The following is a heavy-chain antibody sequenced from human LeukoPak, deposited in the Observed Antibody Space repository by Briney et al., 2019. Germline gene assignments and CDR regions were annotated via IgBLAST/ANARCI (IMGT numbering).Heavy chain of an antibody. D-gene: IGHD3-3*01. V-gene: IGHV4-4*02. CDR2: IYHSGST. CDR3: ARGANYDFWSGYYPDAFDI. J-gene: IGHJ3*02. CDR1: GGSISSSNW. Sequence: PSGTLSLTCAVSGGSISSSNWWSWVRQPPGKGLEWIGEIYHSGSTNYNPSLKSRVTISVDRSKNQFSPKLSSVTAADTAVYYCARGANYDFWSGYYPDAFDIWGQGTMVTVSS.